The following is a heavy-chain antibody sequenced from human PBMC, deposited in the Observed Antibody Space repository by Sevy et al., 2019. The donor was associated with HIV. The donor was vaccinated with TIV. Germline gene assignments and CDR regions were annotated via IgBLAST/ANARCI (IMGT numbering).Heavy chain of an antibody. CDR1: GFTFSTYT. CDR2: ISGSGGST. J-gene: IGHJ6*02. V-gene: IGHV3-23*01. CDR3: AKGDSTFYGLDV. Sequence: GGSLILSCAASGFTFSTYTMNWVRQAPGKGLEWVSAISGSGGSTYYADSVKGRFTISRDKSKNTLFLQMNSLRAEDTAVYYCAKGDSTFYGLDVWGQGTTVTVSS. D-gene: IGHD6-13*01.